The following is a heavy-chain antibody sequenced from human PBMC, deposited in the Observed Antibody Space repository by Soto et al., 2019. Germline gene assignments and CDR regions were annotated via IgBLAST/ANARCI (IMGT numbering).Heavy chain of an antibody. CDR1: GFTFSSYA. J-gene: IGHJ6*02. Sequence: QVQLVESGGGVVQPGRSLRLSCAASGFTFSSYAMHWVRQAPGKGLEWVAVISYDGSNKYYADSVKGRFTISRDNSKNTLYRQMNSLSAEDTAVYYCARDQVAAAHGRLGMDVWGQGTTVTVSS. V-gene: IGHV3-30-3*01. CDR2: ISYDGSNK. CDR3: ARDQVAAAHGRLGMDV. D-gene: IGHD6-13*01.